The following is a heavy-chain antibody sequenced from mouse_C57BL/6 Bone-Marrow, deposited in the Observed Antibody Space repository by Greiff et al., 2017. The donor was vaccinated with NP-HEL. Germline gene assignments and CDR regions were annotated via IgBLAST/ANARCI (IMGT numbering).Heavy chain of an antibody. CDR2: IRNKANNHAT. J-gene: IGHJ2*01. V-gene: IGHV6-6*01. Sequence: EVKLVESGGGLVQPGGSMKLSCAASGFTFSDAWMDWVRQSPEKGLEWVAEIRNKANNHATYYAESVKGRFTISRDDSKSSVYLQMNSLRAEDTGIYYCTRRGLIYYGLDYWGQGTTLTVSS. CDR3: TRRGLIYYGLDY. CDR1: GFTFSDAW. D-gene: IGHD2-1*01.